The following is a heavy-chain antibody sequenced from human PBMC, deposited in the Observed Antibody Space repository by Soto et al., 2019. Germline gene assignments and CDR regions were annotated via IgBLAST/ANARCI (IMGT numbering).Heavy chain of an antibody. CDR3: ATYVPDKLAVAGTSDAFDI. J-gene: IGHJ3*02. CDR1: GGSISSYY. V-gene: IGHV4-59*01. Sequence: SETLSLTCTVSGGSISSYYWSWIRQPPGKGLEWIADIYYSGSTNYSPSLKSRVTISVDTSKNQFSLNLSSVIAADTAVYFCATYVPDKLAVAGTSDAFDIWGQGTMVTVSS. CDR2: IYYSGST. D-gene: IGHD6-19*01.